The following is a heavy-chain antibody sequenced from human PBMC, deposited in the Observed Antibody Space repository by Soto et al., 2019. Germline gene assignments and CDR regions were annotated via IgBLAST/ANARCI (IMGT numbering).Heavy chain of an antibody. J-gene: IGHJ2*01. CDR2: IIPIFGTV. V-gene: IGHV1-69*12. CDR3: ARGNHRWRQLWYFDL. Sequence: QVQLVQSGAEVKKPGSSVKVSCKASGGTFRNYPISWVRQAPGQGLEWMGGIIPIFGTVNYAQKFQGRVTITADESTSTAYMELSSLRSEDTAVYYCARGNHRWRQLWYFDLWGRGTLGTVSS. CDR1: GGTFRNYP. D-gene: IGHD5-12*01.